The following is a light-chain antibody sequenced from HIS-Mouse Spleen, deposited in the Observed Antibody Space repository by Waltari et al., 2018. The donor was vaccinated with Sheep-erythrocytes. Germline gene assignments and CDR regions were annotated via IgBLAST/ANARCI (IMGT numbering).Light chain of an antibody. Sequence: QSALTQPRSVSGSPGHSVTISCTGTSSDVGGYNYVSWYQQHPGNAPKPMIYDVSKRPAGVHDRFSGSKSGSTASLTISGLQAEDEADYYCCSYAGSYTWVFGGGTKLTVL. CDR2: DVS. CDR1: SSDVGGYNY. V-gene: IGLV2-11*01. J-gene: IGLJ3*02. CDR3: CSYAGSYTWV.